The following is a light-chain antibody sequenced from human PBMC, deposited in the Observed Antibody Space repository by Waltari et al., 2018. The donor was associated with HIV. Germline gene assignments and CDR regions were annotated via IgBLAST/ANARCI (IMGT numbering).Light chain of an antibody. V-gene: IGKV1-12*01. CDR2: AAS. J-gene: IGKJ4*01. Sequence: DIQLTQSPSYVSASVGVTVTVTCRASQDISRSLAWYQQKPGKAPELLIFAASTLQSGVSSRFSGSGSGTSFTLTINTLRTEDFATYYCQQADSLPLTFGGGTKVEI. CDR3: QQADSLPLT. CDR1: QDISRS.